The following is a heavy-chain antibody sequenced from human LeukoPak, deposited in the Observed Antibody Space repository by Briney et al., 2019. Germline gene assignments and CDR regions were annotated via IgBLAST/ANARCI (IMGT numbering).Heavy chain of an antibody. CDR2: ISAYNGNT. J-gene: IGHJ4*02. CDR3: ARASAKPRNPVDY. CDR1: GYTFTGYY. Sequence: ASVKVSCKASGYTFTGYYMHWVRQAPGQGLEWMGWISAYNGNTNYAQKLQGRVTMTTDTSTSTAYMELRSLRSDDTAVYYCARASAKPRNPVDYWGQGTLVTVSS. V-gene: IGHV1-18*04.